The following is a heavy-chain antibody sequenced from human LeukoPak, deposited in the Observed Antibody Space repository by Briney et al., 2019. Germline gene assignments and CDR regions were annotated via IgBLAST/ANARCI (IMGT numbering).Heavy chain of an antibody. CDR1: GYTFTGYY. CDR2: INPNSGGT. D-gene: IGHD5-18*01. J-gene: IGHJ4*01. V-gene: IGHV1-2*06. CDR3: ARGRGYKYGYDPDY. Sequence: EASVKVSCKASGYTFTGYYMHWVRQAPGQGLEWMGRINPNSGGTNYAQKFQGRVTMTRDTSISTAYMELSRLRSDDTAVYYCARGRGYKYGYDPDYLGQGNLVTVSS.